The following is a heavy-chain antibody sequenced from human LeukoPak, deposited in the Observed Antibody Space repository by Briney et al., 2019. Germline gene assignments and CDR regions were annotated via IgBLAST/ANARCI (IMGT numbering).Heavy chain of an antibody. CDR3: AKEGGYYDSSGYHRGGFDY. D-gene: IGHD3-22*01. CDR2: ISWNSGSI. J-gene: IGHJ4*02. Sequence: GRSLRLSCAASGFTFDDYAMHWVRQAPGKGLEWVSGISWNSGSIGYADSVKGRFTISRDNAKNSLYLQMNRLRAEDTALYYCAKEGGYYDSSGYHRGGFDYWGQRTLVTVSS. V-gene: IGHV3-9*01. CDR1: GFTFDDYA.